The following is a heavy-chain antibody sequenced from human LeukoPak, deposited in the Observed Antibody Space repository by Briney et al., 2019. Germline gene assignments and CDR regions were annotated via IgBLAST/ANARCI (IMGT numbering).Heavy chain of an antibody. Sequence: GGSLRLSCAASGFTFSSYAMSWVRQAPGKGLEWVSAISGSGGSTYYADSVEGRFTISRDNSKNTLYLQMNSLRAEDTAVYYCAKETLPTYYYDSSGYYPDDYWGQGTLVTVSS. CDR1: GFTFSSYA. V-gene: IGHV3-23*01. CDR2: ISGSGGST. CDR3: AKETLPTYYYDSSGYYPDDY. D-gene: IGHD3-22*01. J-gene: IGHJ4*02.